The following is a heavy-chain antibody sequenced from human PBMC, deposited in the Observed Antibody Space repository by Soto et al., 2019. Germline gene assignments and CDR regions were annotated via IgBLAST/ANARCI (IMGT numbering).Heavy chain of an antibody. J-gene: IGHJ5*02. V-gene: IGHV3-30-3*01. CDR3: ARPDSSSSGWFDP. CDR2: ISYDGSNK. D-gene: IGHD6-6*01. Sequence: VGSLRLSCAASGFTFSSYAMHWVRQAPGKGLEWVAVISYDGSNKYYADSVKGRFTISRDNSKNTLYLQMNSLRAEDTAVYYCARPDSSSSGWFDPWGQGTLVTVSS. CDR1: GFTFSSYA.